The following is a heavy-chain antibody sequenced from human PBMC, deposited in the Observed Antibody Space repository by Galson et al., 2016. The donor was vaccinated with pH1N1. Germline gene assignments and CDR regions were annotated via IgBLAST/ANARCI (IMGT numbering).Heavy chain of an antibody. CDR3: APEDYYTSLY. CDR1: GFIFSDYW. D-gene: IGHD1-26*01. V-gene: IGHV3-7*01. CDR2: INQDGSRK. Sequence: SLRLSCAASGFIFSDYWMSWVRQAPGKGLEWVAKINQDGSRKYYVDSMKGRCTISRDNAENALYLQMNSLRVEAKALYYCAPEDYYTSLYWGQGILVTVSS. J-gene: IGHJ4*02.